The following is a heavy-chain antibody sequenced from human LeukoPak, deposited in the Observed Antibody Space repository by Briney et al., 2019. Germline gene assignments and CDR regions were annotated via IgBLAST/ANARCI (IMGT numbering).Heavy chain of an antibody. CDR1: GFTFSSYG. D-gene: IGHD3-22*01. CDR2: IRYDGSNK. V-gene: IGHV3-30*02. CDR3: AKAEDYYDSSGPFAY. Sequence: PGGSLRLSCAASGFTFSSYGMHWVRQAPGKGLEWVAFIRYDGSNKYYADSVKGRFTISRDNSKNTLYLQMNSLRAEDTAVYYCAKAEDYYDSSGPFAYWGQGTLVTVSS. J-gene: IGHJ4*02.